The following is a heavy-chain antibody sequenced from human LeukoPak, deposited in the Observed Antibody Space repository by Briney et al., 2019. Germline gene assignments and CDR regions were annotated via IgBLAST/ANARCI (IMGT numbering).Heavy chain of an antibody. J-gene: IGHJ4*02. V-gene: IGHV3-23*01. Sequence: GGSLRLSCAASGFTFSSYAMSWVRQAPGKGLEWVSSIDGSGYTKHYGDSVKGRFTISRDNSKSTLYLQMNSLRVEDTAVYYCAKDRVYLREFDYWGQGTLVTVSS. CDR1: GFTFSSYA. CDR3: AKDRVYLREFDY. CDR2: IDGSGYTK. D-gene: IGHD5/OR15-5a*01.